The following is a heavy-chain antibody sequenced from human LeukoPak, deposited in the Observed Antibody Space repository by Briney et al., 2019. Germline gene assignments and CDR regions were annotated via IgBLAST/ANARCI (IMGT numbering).Heavy chain of an antibody. Sequence: GGSLRLSCAASGFTFSSYNMNWVRQVPGKGLEWVSSISSSSSYIYYADSVKGRFTISRDNAKNSLYLQMNSLRAEDTAVYYCAKEQLWTAADYWGQGTLVTVSS. CDR1: GFTFSSYN. V-gene: IGHV3-21*04. J-gene: IGHJ4*02. CDR2: ISSSSSYI. CDR3: AKEQLWTAADY. D-gene: IGHD5-18*01.